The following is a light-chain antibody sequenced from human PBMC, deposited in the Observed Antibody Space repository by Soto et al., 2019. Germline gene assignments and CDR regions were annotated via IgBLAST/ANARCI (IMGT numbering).Light chain of an antibody. Sequence: SALTQPASVSGSPGQSITISCTGTSSDVGGYNDVSWYQQHPGKAPKVMIYDVSSRPSGVSNRFSGSKSGNTASLTISGLQAEDEADYYCCSYTSSTTLVFGGGTKLTVL. CDR2: DVS. CDR1: SSDVGGYND. CDR3: CSYTSSTTLV. J-gene: IGLJ3*02. V-gene: IGLV2-14*03.